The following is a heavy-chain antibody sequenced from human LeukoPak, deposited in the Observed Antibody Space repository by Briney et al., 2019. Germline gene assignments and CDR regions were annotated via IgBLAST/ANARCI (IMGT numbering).Heavy chain of an antibody. CDR3: ARDSDAFDI. Sequence: SQTLSLTCAISGDSVSANSATWNWIRQSPSRGLEWLGRTYYRSKWYRDYAVSVKSRITINPDSSKNHFYLQLNSVTPEDTALYYCARDSDAFDIWGQGTMVTVSS. CDR2: TYYRSKWYR. V-gene: IGHV6-1*01. CDR1: GDSVSANSAT. J-gene: IGHJ3*02.